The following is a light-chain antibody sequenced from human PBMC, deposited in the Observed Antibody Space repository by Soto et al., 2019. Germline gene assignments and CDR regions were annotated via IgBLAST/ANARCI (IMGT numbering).Light chain of an antibody. Sequence: QPVLTQPPSASGTPGQRVTISCSGSSSNIGSNTVNWYQHLPGTAPKLLIYIATHRPSGVPDRFSGSKSGTSASLAISGLQSEDEADYYCAAWDDSLNGVVFGGGTKVTVL. CDR1: SSNIGSNT. CDR3: AAWDDSLNGVV. CDR2: IAT. V-gene: IGLV1-44*01. J-gene: IGLJ2*01.